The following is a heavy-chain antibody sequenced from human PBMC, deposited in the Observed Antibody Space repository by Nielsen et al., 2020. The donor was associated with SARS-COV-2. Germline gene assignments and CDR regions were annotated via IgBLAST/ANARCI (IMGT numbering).Heavy chain of an antibody. J-gene: IGHJ6*02. V-gene: IGHV3-9*01. Sequence: GGSLRLSCAASGFTFDDYAMHWVRQAPGKGLEWVSGISWNSGSIGYADSVKGRFTISRDNAKNSLYLQMNSLRAEDTALYYCAKDFGDGYPSLVSPTYYGMDVWGQGTTVTVSS. D-gene: IGHD5-24*01. CDR1: GFTFDDYA. CDR2: ISWNSGSI. CDR3: AKDFGDGYPSLVSPTYYGMDV.